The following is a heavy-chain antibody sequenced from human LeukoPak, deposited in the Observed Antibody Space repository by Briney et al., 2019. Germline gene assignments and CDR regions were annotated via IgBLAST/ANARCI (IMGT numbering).Heavy chain of an antibody. D-gene: IGHD3-10*01. CDR1: GFTFSSYA. CDR2: IRGSGDSS. CDR3: ARDAGLQTMVPFDY. Sequence: GGSLRLSCAASGFTFSSYAMTWVRQAPGKGLEWVSSIRGSGDSSYYADSVKGRFTISRDNSKSTLLLQMNSLRVEDTAVYYCARDAGLQTMVPFDYWGQGTLVTVSS. V-gene: IGHV3-23*01. J-gene: IGHJ4*02.